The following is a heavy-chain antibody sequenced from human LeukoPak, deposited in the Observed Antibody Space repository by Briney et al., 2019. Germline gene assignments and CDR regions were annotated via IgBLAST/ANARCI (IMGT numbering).Heavy chain of an antibody. CDR2: IIPVFRTP. J-gene: IGHJ6*03. Sequence: SVKVSCKASGYTFTSYGISWVRQAPGQGLEWMGGIIPVFRTPNYAQKFQGRVTITTDESTSTAYMELSSLKSNDTAIYYCARVDRYFFYLDVWGQGTTVTVSS. CDR3: ARVDRYFFYLDV. V-gene: IGHV1-69*05. CDR1: GYTFTSYG.